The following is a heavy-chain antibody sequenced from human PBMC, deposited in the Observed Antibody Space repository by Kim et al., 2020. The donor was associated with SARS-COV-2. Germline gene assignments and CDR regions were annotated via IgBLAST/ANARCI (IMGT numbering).Heavy chain of an antibody. V-gene: IGHV3-7*01. Sequence: GGSLRLSCATSGLNFNIQWMSWVRQAPGKGLEWVATISADGNGRFYADSVKGRFTVSRDNAKHSMDLQMNNLRAEDTDVYFCGSLHYFAVNAWGQGTTVT. J-gene: IGHJ6*02. D-gene: IGHD3-10*01. CDR3: GSLHYFAVNA. CDR1: GLNFNIQW. CDR2: ISADGNGR.